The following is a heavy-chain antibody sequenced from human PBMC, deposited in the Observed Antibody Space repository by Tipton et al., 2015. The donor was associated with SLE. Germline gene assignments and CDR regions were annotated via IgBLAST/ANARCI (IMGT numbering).Heavy chain of an antibody. V-gene: IGHV3-30*18. CDR3: AKDYGPETAFHF. J-gene: IGHJ4*02. CDR1: GFTFSSYG. CDR2: ISYDGSKE. D-gene: IGHD1-1*01. Sequence: SLRLSCAASGFTFSSYGIHWVRQAPGKGLEWVGVISYDGSKEYYIDSVRGRFTISRDNSKNTAYLQMNNLRPEDTAVYSCAKDYGPETAFHFWGQGTPVTVSS.